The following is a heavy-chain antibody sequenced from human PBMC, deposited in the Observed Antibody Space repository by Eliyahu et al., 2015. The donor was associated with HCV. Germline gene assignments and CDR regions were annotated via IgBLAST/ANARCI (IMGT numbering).Heavy chain of an antibody. J-gene: IGHJ4*02. CDR3: SRNLGGLTDY. V-gene: IGHV3-74*01. D-gene: IGHD3-16*01. Sequence: EVQLVESGGGLVQPGESLRLSCTGSGFTFSESWIHWVRQGPGKGLAWVSRINPDGSVTNYADSVKGRFTISRDNAKNTLYLQMNSLRVEDTAVYYCSRNLGGLTDYWGQGILVSVST. CDR2: INPDGSVT. CDR1: GFTFSESW.